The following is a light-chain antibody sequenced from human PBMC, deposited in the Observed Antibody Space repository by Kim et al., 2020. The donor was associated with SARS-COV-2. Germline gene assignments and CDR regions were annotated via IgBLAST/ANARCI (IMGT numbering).Light chain of an antibody. V-gene: IGLV3-25*03. CDR2: KDT. J-gene: IGLJ1*01. CDR1: ALPKQY. Sequence: SYELTQPPSVSVSPGQTARITCSGDALPKQYAYWYQHKPGQAPLQVIYKDTERPSGIPERFSGSSSGTTVTLTITAAQTEDEADYYCQSADITGTFYVFGTGTKVTV. CDR3: QSADITGTFYV.